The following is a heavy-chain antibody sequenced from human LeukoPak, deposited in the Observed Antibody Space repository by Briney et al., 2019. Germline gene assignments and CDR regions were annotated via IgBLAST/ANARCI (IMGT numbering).Heavy chain of an antibody. D-gene: IGHD3-22*01. J-gene: IGHJ4*02. CDR2: IYTSGST. Sequence: SETLSLTCTVSGGSISSGTYYWSWIRQPAGKGLEWIGHIYTSGSTNYNPSLKSRVTISVDTSKNQFSLKLSSVTAADTAVYYCARDLRNYYDSSGYYPLGYWGQGTLVTVSS. CDR1: GGSISSGTYY. CDR3: ARDLRNYYDSSGYYPLGY. V-gene: IGHV4-61*09.